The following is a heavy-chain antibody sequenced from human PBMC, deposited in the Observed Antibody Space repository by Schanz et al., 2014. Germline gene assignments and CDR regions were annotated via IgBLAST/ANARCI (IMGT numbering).Heavy chain of an antibody. CDR1: GFTFSDYY. V-gene: IGHV3-11*05. CDR2: ISNSGTYT. D-gene: IGHD6-19*01. Sequence: QVQLVESGGGLVKPGGSLRLSCAASGFTFSDYYMTWMRQAPGKGLEWISYISNSGTYTKYADSVKGRFVISRDNARSSLYLQRSSLRDGDTAVYYCASVIMVAGNHRDGRDVWGQGTTVIVSS. CDR3: ASVIMVAGNHRDGRDV. J-gene: IGHJ6*02.